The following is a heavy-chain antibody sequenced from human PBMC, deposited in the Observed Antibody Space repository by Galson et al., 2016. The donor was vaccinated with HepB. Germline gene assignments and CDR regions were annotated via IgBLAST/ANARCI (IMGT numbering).Heavy chain of an antibody. CDR3: ARHYDSGTYPLDY. J-gene: IGHJ4*02. CDR2: IHYSGTT. D-gene: IGHD3-10*01. V-gene: IGHV4-59*01. CDR1: GDSITGYY. Sequence: SETLSLTCTVSGDSITGYYWSWFRQPPGKGLEWIAYIHYSGTTTNYNPSLKSRVTISVDTSKNQFPLRLRSVTAADTAVYYCARHYDSGTYPLDYWGQGTLVTVSS.